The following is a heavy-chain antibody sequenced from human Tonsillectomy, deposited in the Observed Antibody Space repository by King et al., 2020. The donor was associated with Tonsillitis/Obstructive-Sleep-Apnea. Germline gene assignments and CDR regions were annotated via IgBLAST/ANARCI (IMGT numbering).Heavy chain of an antibody. Sequence: QLVQSGAEVKKPGASVKVSCKASGYTFTGYYMHWVRQAPGQGLEWMGRINPHSGGTTYAQKFQGRVTMTRDTSISTAYMELSRLRSDDTAVYYCASPSDIVTGYSVTDDAFDIWGQGTMVTVSS. CDR2: INPHSGGT. CDR3: ASPSDIVTGYSVTDDAFDI. D-gene: IGHD3-9*01. V-gene: IGHV1-2*06. CDR1: GYTFTGYY. J-gene: IGHJ3*02.